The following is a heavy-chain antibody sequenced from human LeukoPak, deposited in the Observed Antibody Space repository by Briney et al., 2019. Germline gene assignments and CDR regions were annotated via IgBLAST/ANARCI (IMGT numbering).Heavy chain of an antibody. CDR3: ARDLAVPGTARGY. Sequence: ASVNVSCKASGYTFSAYDISWMRQAPGQGLEWMGGINTNTGNPTYAQGFTGRFVFSLDSSVSTAYLQIDSVEAEDTAVYFCARDLAVPGTARGYWGQGTLVTVSS. D-gene: IGHD6-19*01. J-gene: IGHJ4*02. CDR2: INTNTGNP. CDR1: GYTFSAYD. V-gene: IGHV7-4-1*01.